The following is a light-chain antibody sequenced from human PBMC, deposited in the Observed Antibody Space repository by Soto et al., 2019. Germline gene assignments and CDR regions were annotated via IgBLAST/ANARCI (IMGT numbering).Light chain of an antibody. CDR1: QSVSNNY. V-gene: IGKV3-11*01. Sequence: EIVLTQSPGTLSLSPGARATLACRGSQSVSNNYLAWYQQKPGQAPRLIIYDASNRATGIPARFSGTGSGTDCTLTINNLEPEDFAVYYCQVRTNWSIAFGRGTRLEIK. CDR2: DAS. J-gene: IGKJ5*01. CDR3: QVRTNWSIA.